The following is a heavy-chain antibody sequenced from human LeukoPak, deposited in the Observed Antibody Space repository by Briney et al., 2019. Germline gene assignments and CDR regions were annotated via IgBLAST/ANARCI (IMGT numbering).Heavy chain of an antibody. D-gene: IGHD1-26*01. CDR3: AKGRFRVGATHPTDY. J-gene: IGHJ4*02. CDR2: ISGSGGST. CDR1: GFTFSSYA. V-gene: IGHV3-23*01. Sequence: PRGSLRLSCAASGFTFSSYAMSWVRQAPGKGLEWVSAISGSGGSTYYADSVKGRFTISRDNSKNTLYLQMNSLRAEDTAVYYCAKGRFRVGATHPTDYWGQGTLVTVSS.